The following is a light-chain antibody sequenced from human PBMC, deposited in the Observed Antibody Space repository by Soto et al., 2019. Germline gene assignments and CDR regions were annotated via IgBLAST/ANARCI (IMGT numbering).Light chain of an antibody. CDR3: HQYGSSPQT. CDR2: DAS. Sequence: EIVLTQSPATLSLSPGERATLSCGASQSVSSSSLAWYQQQPGLAPRLLIYDASYRATGIPDRFSGSGSGTDFTLTISRLEPEDFAVYYCHQYGSSPQTFGQGTKLEIK. J-gene: IGKJ2*01. CDR1: QSVSSSS. V-gene: IGKV3D-20*01.